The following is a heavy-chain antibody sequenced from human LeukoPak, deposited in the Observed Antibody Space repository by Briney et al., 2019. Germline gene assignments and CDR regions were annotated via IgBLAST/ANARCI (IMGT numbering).Heavy chain of an antibody. D-gene: IGHD3-10*01. J-gene: IGHJ5*02. Sequence: GRFLRLSCAASGFTFSSYGMHWVRQAPGKGLEWVAVISYDGSNKYYADSVKGRFTISRDNSKNTLYLQMNSLRAEDTAVYYCARPQPEHYYGSGSFLSGFDPWGQGTLVTVSS. V-gene: IGHV3-30*03. CDR3: ARPQPEHYYGSGSFLSGFDP. CDR1: GFTFSSYG. CDR2: ISYDGSNK.